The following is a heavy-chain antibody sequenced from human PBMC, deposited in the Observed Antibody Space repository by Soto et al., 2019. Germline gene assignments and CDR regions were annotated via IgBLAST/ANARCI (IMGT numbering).Heavy chain of an antibody. CDR3: ARVVAISSGYDYLDY. CDR2: ISYDGSNK. J-gene: IGHJ4*02. D-gene: IGHD5-12*01. CDR1: GFTFSSHA. Sequence: GGSLRLSCAASGFTFSSHAMHWVRQAPGKGLEWVAVISYDGSNKYYADSVKGRFTISRDNSKNTLYLQMNSLRAEDTAVYYCARVVAISSGYDYLDYWGQGTLVTVSS. V-gene: IGHV3-30-3*01.